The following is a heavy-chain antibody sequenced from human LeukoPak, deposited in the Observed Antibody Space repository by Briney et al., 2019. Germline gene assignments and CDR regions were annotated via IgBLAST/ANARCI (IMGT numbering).Heavy chain of an antibody. J-gene: IGHJ2*01. CDR3: ARDGIAVAGSYWYFDL. D-gene: IGHD6-19*01. Sequence: SETLSLTCTVSGDSISSYYWSWIRQPAGKGLEWIGYIYYSGSTNYNPSLKSRVTISVDTSKNQFSLKLSSVTAADTAVYYCARDGIAVAGSYWYFDLWGRGTLVTVSS. CDR2: IYYSGST. V-gene: IGHV4-59*01. CDR1: GDSISSYY.